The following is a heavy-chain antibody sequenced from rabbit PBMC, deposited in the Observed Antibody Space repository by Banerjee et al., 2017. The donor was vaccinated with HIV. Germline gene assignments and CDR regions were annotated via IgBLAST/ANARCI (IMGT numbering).Heavy chain of an antibody. V-gene: IGHV1S40*01. Sequence: QSLEESGGDLVKPGASLTLTCTASGFSFSSSYYMCWVRQAPGKGLEWIGCIYTGRSSTYYASWAKGRFTISKTSWTTVTLQMTSLTAADTATYFCARWDYVGCVGLTLWGPGTLVTV. CDR1: GFSFSSSYY. CDR3: ARWDYVGCVGLTL. D-gene: IGHD4-2*01. CDR2: IYTGRSST. J-gene: IGHJ4*01.